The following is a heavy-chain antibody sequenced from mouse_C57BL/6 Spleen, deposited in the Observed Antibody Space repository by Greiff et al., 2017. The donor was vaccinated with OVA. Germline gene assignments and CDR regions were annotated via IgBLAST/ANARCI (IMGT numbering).Heavy chain of an antibody. Sequence: VQLQQSGAELARPGASVKMSCKASGYTFTSYTMHWVKQRPGQSLEWIGYINPSSGYTKYNQKFKDKATLTADKSSSTAYMQLSSLTSEDAAVYYCARSGYYDFDYWGQGTTLTVSS. CDR3: ARSGYYDFDY. J-gene: IGHJ2*01. CDR1: GYTFTSYT. CDR2: INPSSGYT. D-gene: IGHD2-3*01. V-gene: IGHV1-4*01.